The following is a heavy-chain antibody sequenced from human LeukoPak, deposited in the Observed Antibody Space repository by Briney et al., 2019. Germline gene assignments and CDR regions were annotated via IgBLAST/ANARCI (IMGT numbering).Heavy chain of an antibody. Sequence: SSVKVSCKASGGTFSSYAISWGRQAPGHGLEWRGRIITIFGIANSTHKFSGRVTITADKTTSTTYMELRSLRTEDTAVEYCAIPWCGQGYCSGGSWANGAFDIWGQGTMVTVSS. V-gene: IGHV1-69*04. CDR3: AIPWCGQGYCSGGSWANGAFDI. J-gene: IGHJ3*02. CDR1: GGTFSSYA. CDR2: IITIFGIA. D-gene: IGHD2-15*01.